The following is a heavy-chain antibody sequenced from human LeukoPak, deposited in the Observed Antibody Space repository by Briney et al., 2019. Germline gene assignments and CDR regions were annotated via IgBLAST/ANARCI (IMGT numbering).Heavy chain of an antibody. CDR1: GFTFSDYY. D-gene: IGHD3-22*01. J-gene: IGHJ4*02. CDR3: ARDAGGYYPDY. Sequence: GGSLRLSCAASGFTFSDYYMSWIRQAPGKGLEWVSYINSSSYTNYADSVKGRFTISRDNAKNSLYLQMNSLRPEDTAVYYCARDAGGYYPDYWGQGTLVTVSS. CDR2: INSSSYT. V-gene: IGHV3-11*06.